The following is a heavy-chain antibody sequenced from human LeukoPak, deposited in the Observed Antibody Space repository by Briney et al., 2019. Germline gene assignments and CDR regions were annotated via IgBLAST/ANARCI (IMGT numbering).Heavy chain of an antibody. Sequence: GGPLRLSCAASGFTFSGSAMHWVRQAPGKGLEWVANIKQDGSEKYYVDSVKDRFTISRDNAKNSLDLQMNSLRAEDAAVYYCTRENWYIDYWGQGNLVTVSS. CDR3: TRENWYIDY. CDR1: GFTFSGSA. CDR2: IKQDGSEK. J-gene: IGHJ4*02. V-gene: IGHV3-7*01.